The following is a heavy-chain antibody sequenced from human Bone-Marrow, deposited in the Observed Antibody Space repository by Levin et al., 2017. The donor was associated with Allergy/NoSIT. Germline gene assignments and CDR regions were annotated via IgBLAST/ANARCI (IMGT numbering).Heavy chain of an antibody. CDR2: ISYDGSNK. D-gene: IGHD2-2*01. Sequence: SCAASGFTFSSYGMHWVRQAPGKGLEWVAVISYDGSNKYYADSVKGRFTISRDNSKNTLYLQMNSLRAEDTAVYYCAKENRQEIVVVPAAMDHWGQGTLVTVSS. V-gene: IGHV3-30*18. CDR1: GFTFSSYG. CDR3: AKENRQEIVVVPAAMDH. J-gene: IGHJ4*02.